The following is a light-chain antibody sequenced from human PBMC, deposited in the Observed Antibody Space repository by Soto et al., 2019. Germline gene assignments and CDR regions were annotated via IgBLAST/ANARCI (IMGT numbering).Light chain of an antibody. CDR2: GAS. V-gene: IGKV3-15*01. CDR3: QQYKTWLKWT. J-gene: IGKJ1*01. Sequence: EIVMTQSPATLSVSPGERATLSCRASQSISSNLAWYQQKPGQAPRLLIYGASTRATGIPARFSGSGSGTEFTLTISSLQSEDFAVYYCQQYKTWLKWTLGKGTKV. CDR1: QSISSN.